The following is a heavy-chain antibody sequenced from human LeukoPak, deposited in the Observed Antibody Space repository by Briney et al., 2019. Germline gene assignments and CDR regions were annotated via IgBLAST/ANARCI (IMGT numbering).Heavy chain of an antibody. CDR1: GYSISSGYY. Sequence: PSETLSLTCTVSGYSISSGYYWGWIRQPPGKGLEWIGSIYHSGSTYYNPSLKSRVTISVDTSKNQFSLKLSSVTAADTAVYYCARVSGQWFGELYDYWGQGTLVTVSS. CDR3: ARVSGQWFGELYDY. V-gene: IGHV4-38-2*02. J-gene: IGHJ4*02. D-gene: IGHD3-10*01. CDR2: IYHSGST.